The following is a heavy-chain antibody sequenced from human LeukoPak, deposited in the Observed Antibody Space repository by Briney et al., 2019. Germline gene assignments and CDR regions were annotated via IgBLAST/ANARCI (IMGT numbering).Heavy chain of an antibody. V-gene: IGHV4-39*01. CDR3: ARAGEYDILTGYQYYLDP. CDR1: GGSISSSTYF. Sequence: PSETLSLTCTVSGGSISSSTYFWGRIRQPPGKGLEWIGRVYYSGSTYHNRSLKSRVTISVDTSRNQFSLKLSSVTATDTAVYYCARAGEYDILTGYQYYLDPWGQGTLVTVSS. CDR2: VYYSGST. J-gene: IGHJ5*02. D-gene: IGHD3-9*01.